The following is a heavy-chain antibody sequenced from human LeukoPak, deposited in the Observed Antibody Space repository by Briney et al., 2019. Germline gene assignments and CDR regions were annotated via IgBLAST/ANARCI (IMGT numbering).Heavy chain of an antibody. CDR3: ARDGNPYCGGDCYSEDWFDP. V-gene: IGHV1-18*01. Sequence: ASVKVSCKASGGTFSSYAISWVRQAPGQGLEWMGWISAYNGNTNYAQKLQGRVTMTTDTSTSTAYMELRSLRSDDTAVYYCARDGNPYCGGDCYSEDWFDPWGQGTLVTVSS. D-gene: IGHD2-21*02. CDR2: ISAYNGNT. CDR1: GGTFSSYA. J-gene: IGHJ5*02.